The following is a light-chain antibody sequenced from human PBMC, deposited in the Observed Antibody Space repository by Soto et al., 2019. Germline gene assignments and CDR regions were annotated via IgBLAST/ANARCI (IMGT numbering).Light chain of an antibody. J-gene: IGLJ2*01. CDR3: SSYRSSNTLL. CDR2: EVS. CDR1: SSDVVDYDY. V-gene: IGLV2-14*01. Sequence: QSALTQPASVSGSPGQSITISCTGTSSDVVDYDYVSWYQQYVGKAPKMMIYEVSDRPSGVSNPFSGSKSGNTASLTSSGVQAEYEADYYCSSYRSSNTLLFGGGTKLTVL.